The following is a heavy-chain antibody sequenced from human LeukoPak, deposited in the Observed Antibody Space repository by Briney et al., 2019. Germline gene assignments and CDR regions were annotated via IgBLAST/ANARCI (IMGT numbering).Heavy chain of an antibody. CDR2: IYTSGST. J-gene: IGHJ5*02. CDR3: ASIIAVAGTACWFDP. CDR1: GGSISSYY. V-gene: IGHV4-4*07. Sequence: SETLSLTCTVSGGSISSYYWSWIRQPAGKGLEWIGRIYTSGSTNYNPSLKSRVTISVDTSKNQFSLKLSSVTAADTAVYYCASIIAVAGTACWFDPWGQGTLVTVSS. D-gene: IGHD6-19*01.